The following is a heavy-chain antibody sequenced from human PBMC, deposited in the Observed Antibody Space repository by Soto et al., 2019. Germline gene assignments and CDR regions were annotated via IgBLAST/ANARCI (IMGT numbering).Heavy chain of an antibody. Sequence: QLQLQESGPGLVKPSETLSLTCTVSGGSINNSSFYWGWVRQPPGKRLEWIGSIYYSGSAYYNPSLMSRLTLSVDTSKNQFSLNLSSVTAADTAVYFCARRPLVRGIIPYYFDSWGQGTLVTVSS. V-gene: IGHV4-39*01. J-gene: IGHJ4*02. CDR1: GGSINNSSFY. CDR2: IYYSGSA. D-gene: IGHD3-10*01. CDR3: ARRPLVRGIIPYYFDS.